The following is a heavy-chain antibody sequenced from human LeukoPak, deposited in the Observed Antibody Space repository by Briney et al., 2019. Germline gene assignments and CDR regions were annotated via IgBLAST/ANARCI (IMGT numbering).Heavy chain of an antibody. Sequence: KPSQTLSLTCTVSGGSISSGDYYWSWIRQPPGKGLEWIGYIYYSESTYYNPSLKSRVTISVDTSKNQFSLKLSSVTAADTAVYYCARVGYCSSTSCRYFDYWGQGTLVTVSS. D-gene: IGHD2-2*01. J-gene: IGHJ4*02. CDR2: IYYSEST. CDR1: GGSISSGDYY. CDR3: ARVGYCSSTSCRYFDY. V-gene: IGHV4-30-4*08.